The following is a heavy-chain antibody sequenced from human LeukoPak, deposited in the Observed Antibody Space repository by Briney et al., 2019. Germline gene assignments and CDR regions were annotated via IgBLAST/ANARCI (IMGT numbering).Heavy chain of an antibody. CDR1: GGSFSGYY. CDR3: ASVSPGDY. V-gene: IGHV4-34*01. J-gene: IGHJ4*02. CDR2: IYYSGST. Sequence: PSETLSLTCAVYGGSFSGYYWSWIRQPPGKGLEWIGEIYYSGSTNYNPSLKSRVTISVDTSKNQFSLKLSSVTAADTAVYYCASVSPGDYWGQGTLVTVSS.